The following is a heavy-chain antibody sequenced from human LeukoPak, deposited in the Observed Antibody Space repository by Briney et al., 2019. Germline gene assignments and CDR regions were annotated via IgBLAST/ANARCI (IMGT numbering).Heavy chain of an antibody. CDR1: GGSISSSSYY. CDR3: ARWERNYYDSSGYTYYFDY. Sequence: SETLSLTCTVSGGSISSSSYYWGWIRQPPGKGLEWIGYIYYSGSTNYNPSLKSRVTISVDTSKNQFSLKLSSVTAADTAVYYCARWERNYYDSSGYTYYFDYWGQGTLVTVSS. J-gene: IGHJ4*02. V-gene: IGHV4-61*05. CDR2: IYYSGST. D-gene: IGHD3-22*01.